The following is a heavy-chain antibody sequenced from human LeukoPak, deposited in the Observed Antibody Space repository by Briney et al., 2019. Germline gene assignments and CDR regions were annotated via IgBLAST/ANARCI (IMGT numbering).Heavy chain of an antibody. CDR2: IYSGGTT. J-gene: IGHJ5*02. CDR3: ARVPCTSASCLNWFDP. D-gene: IGHD2-2*01. Sequence: GGSLRLSCAAPGFTVSSNYMSWVRQAPGKGLEWVSVIYSGGTTYYGDSVKGRFTISRDNSKNTLYLQMNSLRAEDTAVYYCARVPCTSASCLNWFDPWGQGTLVTVSS. CDR1: GFTVSSNY. V-gene: IGHV3-53*01.